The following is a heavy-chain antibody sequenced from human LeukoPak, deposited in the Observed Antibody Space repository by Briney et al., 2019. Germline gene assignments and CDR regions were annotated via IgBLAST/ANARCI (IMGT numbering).Heavy chain of an antibody. CDR2: IIPIFGTA. J-gene: IGHJ6*03. D-gene: IGHD1-26*01. CDR1: GGTFSSYA. Sequence: SVKVSCKASGGTFSSYAISWVRQAPGQGLEWMGGIIPIFGTANYAQKLQGRVTITTDESTSTAYMELSSLRSEDTAVYYCARTVGATFASGYYYMDVWGKGTTVTVSS. CDR3: ARTVGATFASGYYYMDV. V-gene: IGHV1-69*05.